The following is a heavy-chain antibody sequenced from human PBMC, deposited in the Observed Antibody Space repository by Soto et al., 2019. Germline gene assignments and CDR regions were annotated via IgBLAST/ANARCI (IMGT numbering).Heavy chain of an antibody. CDR2: IVVGSGNT. J-gene: IGHJ6*02. V-gene: IGHV1-58*01. D-gene: IGHD3-3*01. CDR1: GFTFTSSA. CDR3: AADRYYDFWSGYPYYYGMDV. Sequence: VASVKVSCKASGFTFTSSAVQWVRQARGQRLEWIGWIVVGSGNTNYAQKFQERVTITRDMSTSTAYMELSSLRSEDTAVYYCAADRYYDFWSGYPYYYGMDVRGQGTTVTVSS.